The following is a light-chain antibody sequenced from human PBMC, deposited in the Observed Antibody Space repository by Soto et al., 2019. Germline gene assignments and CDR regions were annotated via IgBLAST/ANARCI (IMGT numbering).Light chain of an antibody. CDR3: GADNGIGSNFVVV. J-gene: IGLJ2*01. CDR1: SGYSNYK. CDR2: VGTGGIVG. Sequence: QSVLTQPPSASASLGASVTLTCTLSSGYSNYKVDWYQQRPGKGHRFVMRVGTGGIVGSKGNGIPDRFSVLGSGLNRYLTIKNIQEEDESDYHCGADNGIGSNFVVVFGGGTKLTVL. V-gene: IGLV9-49*01.